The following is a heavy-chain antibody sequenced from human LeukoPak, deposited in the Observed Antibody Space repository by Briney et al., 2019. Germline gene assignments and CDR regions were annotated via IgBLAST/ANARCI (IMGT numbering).Heavy chain of an antibody. CDR1: AVSISGNY. J-gene: IGHJ3*02. D-gene: IGHD3-10*01. CDR3: AKSNGYGLVDI. Sequence: SETLSLTCTVAAVSISGNYWSWIRQPAGKGLEWIGYIFYTGSTNYNPALQSRVTILLDTSKNQFSLKLSSVSAADTAVYYCAKSNGYGLVDIWGQGTMVTVSS. CDR2: IFYTGST. V-gene: IGHV4-59*03.